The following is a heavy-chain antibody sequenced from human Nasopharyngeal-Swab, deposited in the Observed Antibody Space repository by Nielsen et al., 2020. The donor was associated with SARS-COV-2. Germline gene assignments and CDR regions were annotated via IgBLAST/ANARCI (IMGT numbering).Heavy chain of an antibody. D-gene: IGHD3/OR15-3a*01. J-gene: IGHJ4*02. V-gene: IGHV3-15*01. CDR1: GFTFSSYW. CDR3: TTDLLAKNVDYYFDY. CDR2: IKSKTDGGTT. Sequence: GESLKISCAASGFTFSSYWMSWVRQAPGKGLEWVGRIKSKTDGGTTDYAAPVKGRFTISRDDSKNTLYLQMNSLKTEDTAVYYCTTDLLAKNVDYYFDYWGQGTLVTVSS.